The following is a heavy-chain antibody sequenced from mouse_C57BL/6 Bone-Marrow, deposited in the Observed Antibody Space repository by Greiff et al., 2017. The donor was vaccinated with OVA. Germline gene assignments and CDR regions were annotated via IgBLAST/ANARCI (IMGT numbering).Heavy chain of an antibody. CDR2: IDPSDSET. D-gene: IGHD1-1*01. V-gene: IGHV1-52*01. J-gene: IGHJ2*01. CDR3: ARDYYGSSYEDYFDY. Sequence: QVQLQQPGAELVRPGSSVKLSCKASGYTFTSYWMHWVKQRPIQGLEWIGNIDPSDSETHYNQKFKDKAPLTVDKSSSTAYMQLSSLTSEDSSVYYCARDYYGSSYEDYFDYWGQGTTLTVSS. CDR1: GYTFTSYW.